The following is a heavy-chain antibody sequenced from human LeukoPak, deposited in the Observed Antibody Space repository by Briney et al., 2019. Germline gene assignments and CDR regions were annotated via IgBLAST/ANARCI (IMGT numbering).Heavy chain of an antibody. V-gene: IGHV3-23*01. CDR1: GFTFSSYA. J-gene: IGHJ4*02. CDR3: AKHEPPYYYDSSGLNPHDY. D-gene: IGHD3-22*01. CDR2: ISGSGGST. Sequence: GGSLRLSCAASGFTFSSYAMSWVRQAPGKGLEWVSAISGSGGSTYYADSVKGRFTISRDNSKNTLYLQMNSLRAEDTAVYYCAKHEPPYYYDSSGLNPHDYWGQGTLVTVPS.